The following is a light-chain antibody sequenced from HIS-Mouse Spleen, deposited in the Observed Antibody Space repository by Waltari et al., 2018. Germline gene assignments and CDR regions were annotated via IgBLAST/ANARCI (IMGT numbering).Light chain of an antibody. CDR2: EGS. CDR1: SRDVGSYNL. CDR3: CSYAGSSTFNWV. Sequence: QSALTQPASVSGSPGQSITIPCTGTSRDVGSYNLVSWSQQHPGKAPKLMIYEGSKRPSGVSNRFSGSKSGNTASLTISGLQAEDEADYYCCSYAGSSTFNWVFGGGTKLTVL. V-gene: IGLV2-23*01. J-gene: IGLJ3*02.